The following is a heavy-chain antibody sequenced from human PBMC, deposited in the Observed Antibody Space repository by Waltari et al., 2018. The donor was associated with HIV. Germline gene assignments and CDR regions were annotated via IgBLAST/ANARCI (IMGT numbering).Heavy chain of an antibody. D-gene: IGHD4-17*01. CDR1: GFVYGSHW. CDR3: VKDVTVTHYGVYYSGLDV. CDR2: IDSDGFVA. Sequence: VESGGIPVQPGGSLRLSCTASGFVYGSHWMHWVRQSPGKGLIWVSRIDSDGFVAKDADAVKGRFTISRDNGKNKLFLEMKSLRVEDSGIYYCVKDVTVTHYGVYYSGLDVWGQGTTVTV. V-gene: IGHV3-74*03. J-gene: IGHJ6*02.